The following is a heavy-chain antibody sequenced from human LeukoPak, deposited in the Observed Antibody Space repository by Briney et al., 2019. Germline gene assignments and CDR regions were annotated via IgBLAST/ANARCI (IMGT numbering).Heavy chain of an antibody. CDR1: GGSISSYY. V-gene: IGHV4-59*01. J-gene: IGHJ6*02. CDR2: IHYSGST. CDR3: ARDLVNYDFWSGYPYYYYYGMDV. D-gene: IGHD3-3*01. Sequence: PSQTLSLTCTVSGGSISSYYWSWIRQPPGKGLEWIGYIHYSGSTNYNPSLKSRVTISVDTSKNQFSLKLSSVTAADTAVYYCARDLVNYDFWSGYPYYYYYGMDVWGQGTTVTVSS.